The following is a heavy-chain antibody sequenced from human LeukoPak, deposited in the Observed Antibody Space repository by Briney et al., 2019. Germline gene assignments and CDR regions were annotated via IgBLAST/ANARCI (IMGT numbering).Heavy chain of an antibody. D-gene: IGHD6-19*01. V-gene: IGHV1-8*01. CDR1: GYTFTSYD. CDR2: MNPNSGNT. Sequence: GASVKVSCKASGYTFTSYDINWVRQATGQGLEWMGWMNPNSGNTGYAQKFQGRVTMTRNTSISTAYMELRSLRSDDTAVYYCARDRDPHPRYSSGWYVFDYWGQGTLVTVSS. CDR3: ARDRDPHPRYSSGWYVFDY. J-gene: IGHJ4*02.